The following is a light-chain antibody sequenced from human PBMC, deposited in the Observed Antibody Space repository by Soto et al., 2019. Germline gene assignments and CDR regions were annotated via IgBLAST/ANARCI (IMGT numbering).Light chain of an antibody. Sequence: QSVLTQPASVSGSPGQSITISCTGTSSDVGGYNYVSWYQQHPGKAPKHMIYEVSNRPSGVSNRFSGSKSANTASLTISGLHAEDEADYYCSSYTSSSTLVFGTGTKLTVL. CDR1: SSDVGGYNY. CDR3: SSYTSSSTLV. CDR2: EVS. J-gene: IGLJ1*01. V-gene: IGLV2-14*01.